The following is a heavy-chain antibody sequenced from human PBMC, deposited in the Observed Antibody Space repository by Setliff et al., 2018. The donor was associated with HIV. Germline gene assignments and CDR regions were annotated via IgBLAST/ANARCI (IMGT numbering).Heavy chain of an antibody. CDR2: INPSGGST. V-gene: IGHV1-46*01. D-gene: IGHD3-10*01. J-gene: IGHJ6*02. CDR3: ARDLLRELPYGMDV. Sequence: GASVKVSCKASGYTFTSYYMHWVRQAPGQGLEWMGIINPSGGSTSYAQKLQGRVTMTRDTSTSTVYMEMSSLRSDDTAMYYCARDLLRELPYGMDVWGQGTTVTVSS. CDR1: GYTFTSYY.